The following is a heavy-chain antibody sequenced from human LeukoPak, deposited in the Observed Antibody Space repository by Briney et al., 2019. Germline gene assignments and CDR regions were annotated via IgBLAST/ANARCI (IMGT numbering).Heavy chain of an antibody. J-gene: IGHJ6*02. CDR3: ARGVPLPPLHPLMDV. CDR1: GYTFTSYG. Sequence: ASVKVSCKASGYTFTSYGISWVRQAPGQGLEWMGWISAYNGNTNYAQKLQGRVTMTTDTSTSTAYMELRSLRSGDTAVYYCARGVPLPPLHPLMDVWGQGTTVTVSS. CDR2: ISAYNGNT. D-gene: IGHD2-2*01. V-gene: IGHV1-18*01.